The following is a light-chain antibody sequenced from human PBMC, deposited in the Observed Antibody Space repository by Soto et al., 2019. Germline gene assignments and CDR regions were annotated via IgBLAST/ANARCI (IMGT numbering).Light chain of an antibody. V-gene: IGKV1-33*01. J-gene: IGKJ1*01. CDR1: QDIGTY. CDR3: QQFHSFPRT. CDR2: DAF. Sequence: DIQMTQSPSSLSASVGDRVTITCQASQDIGTYLNWYQHQPGKAPQILIYDAFKLEPGVPSRFSGAGSGTDFSFTISSLQPDDFATYYCQQFHSFPRTFGQGTKVDIK.